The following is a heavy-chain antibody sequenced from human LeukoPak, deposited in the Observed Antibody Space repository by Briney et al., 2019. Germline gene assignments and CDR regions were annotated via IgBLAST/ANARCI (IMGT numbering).Heavy chain of an antibody. Sequence: PGGSRRLSCVASGFTFSSYGMSWVRQAPGKGLEWVSAISGSGGSTYYADSVKGRFTISRDNSKNTLYLQMNSLRAEDTAVYYCAKDQVPNYYDSSGYSLFDYWGQGTLVTVSS. CDR1: GFTFSSYG. CDR3: AKDQVPNYYDSSGYSLFDY. CDR2: ISGSGGST. D-gene: IGHD3-22*01. V-gene: IGHV3-23*01. J-gene: IGHJ4*02.